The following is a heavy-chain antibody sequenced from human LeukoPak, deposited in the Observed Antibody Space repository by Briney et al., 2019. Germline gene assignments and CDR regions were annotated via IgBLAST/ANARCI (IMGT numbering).Heavy chain of an antibody. D-gene: IGHD1-26*01. CDR3: TKRVKYGGTWDHFAD. CDR1: GFTFDNYR. J-gene: IGHJ4*02. V-gene: IGHV3-23*01. Sequence: GGSLRLSCAASGFTFDNYRMSWVRQAPGKGLEWVSTVNADGGNTYYADSVKDRFTISRDNSKSTLTLQMNSLRVEDTALYYCTKRVKYGGTWDHFADWGQGTLVTVSS. CDR2: VNADGGNT.